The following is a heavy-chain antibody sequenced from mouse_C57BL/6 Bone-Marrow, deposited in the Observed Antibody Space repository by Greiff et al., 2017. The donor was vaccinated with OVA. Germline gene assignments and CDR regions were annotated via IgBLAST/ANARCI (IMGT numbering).Heavy chain of an antibody. CDR3: ARELRLPVFDD. V-gene: IGHV1-85*01. Sequence: VQGVESGPELVKPGASVKLSCKASGYTFTSYDINWVKQRPGQGLEWIGWIHPSDGSTKYNEKFKGKATLTVATSSRTAYMDLHSLTSEDSAVYFSARELRLPVFDDWGQGTTLTVSS. D-gene: IGHD3-2*02. CDR2: IHPSDGST. J-gene: IGHJ2*01. CDR1: GYTFTSYD.